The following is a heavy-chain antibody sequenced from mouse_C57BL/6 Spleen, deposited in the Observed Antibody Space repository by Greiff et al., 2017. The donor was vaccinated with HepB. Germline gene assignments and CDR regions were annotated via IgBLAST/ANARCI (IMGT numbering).Heavy chain of an antibody. CDR1: GYTFTSYW. D-gene: IGHD3-2*02. CDR2: IYPSDSET. V-gene: IGHV1-61*01. Sequence: VQLQQPGAELVRPGSSVKLSCKASGYTFTSYWMDWVKQRPGQGLEWIGNIYPSDSETHYNQKFKDKATLTVDKSSSTAYMQLSSLTSEDSAVYYCARYGAAQADYWGQGTTLTVSS. CDR3: ARYGAAQADY. J-gene: IGHJ2*01.